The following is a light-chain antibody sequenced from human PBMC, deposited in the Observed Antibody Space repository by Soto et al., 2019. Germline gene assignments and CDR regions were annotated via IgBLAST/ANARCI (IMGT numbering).Light chain of an antibody. CDR3: CSYAGRSYV. J-gene: IGLJ1*01. CDR1: SSDVGSYHL. V-gene: IGLV2-23*02. Sequence: QSALTQPASVSGSPAQSITTSCTGTSSDVGSYHLVSWYQQHPGKAPKLMIYAVSKRPSGVSNRFSGSKSGNTASLTISGLQAEDEADYYCCSYAGRSYVFGTGTKVTVL. CDR2: AVS.